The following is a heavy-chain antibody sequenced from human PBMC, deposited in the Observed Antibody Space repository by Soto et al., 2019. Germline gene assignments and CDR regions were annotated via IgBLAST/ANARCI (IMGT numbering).Heavy chain of an antibody. J-gene: IGHJ1*01. Sequence: QVQLQESGPGLVKPSETLSLICSVSDDSLSSTSYYWSWIRQSPGKGLEWIGFVHFSGSIHYNASLKSRATISVDTSRKQISLKMTSLTAADTAVYFCGRGGDAHKMGRHWGQGTLVTVSS. D-gene: IGHD2-2*01. V-gene: IGHV4-61*01. CDR3: GRGGDAHKMGRH. CDR1: DDSLSSTSYY. CDR2: VHFSGSI.